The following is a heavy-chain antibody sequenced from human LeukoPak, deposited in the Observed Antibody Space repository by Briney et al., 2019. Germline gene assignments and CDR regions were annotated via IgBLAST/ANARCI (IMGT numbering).Heavy chain of an antibody. CDR2: ISSSSGYI. J-gene: IGHJ4*02. Sequence: PGGSLRLSCAASGFTFSSYSMNWVRQAPGKGLEWVSSISSSSGYIYYADSVKGRFTISRDNAKNSLYLQMNSLRAEDTAVYYCARDLTTFGGVIVPPSYYFDYWGQGTLVTVSS. D-gene: IGHD3-16*02. V-gene: IGHV3-21*01. CDR3: ARDLTTFGGVIVPPSYYFDY. CDR1: GFTFSSYS.